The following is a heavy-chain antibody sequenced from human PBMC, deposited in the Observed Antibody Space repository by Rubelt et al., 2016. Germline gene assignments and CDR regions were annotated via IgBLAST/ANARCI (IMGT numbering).Heavy chain of an antibody. D-gene: IGHD4-17*01. CDR3: ARGGTTNWFDP. V-gene: IGHV4-39*07. J-gene: IGHJ5*02. Sequence: QLQLQESGPGLVKPSETLSLTCTVSGGSISSTDRYYWGWIRQPPGKGLEWIGSIYYSGGTYYNPSLKSRVTISMDTSKNQCSLNLTSVTAADTAVYYCARGGTTNWFDPWGQGTLVTVSS. CDR2: IYYSGGT. CDR1: GGSISSTDRYY.